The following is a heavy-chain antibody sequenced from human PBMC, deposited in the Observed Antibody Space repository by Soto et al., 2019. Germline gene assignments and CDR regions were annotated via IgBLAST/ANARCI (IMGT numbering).Heavy chain of an antibody. CDR1: GFTFSSYG. D-gene: IGHD3-9*01. CDR2: MWYDGSNK. J-gene: IGHJ4*02. CDR3: ARDLNVYDILTGYSFDY. V-gene: IGHV3-33*01. Sequence: PGGSLRLSCAASGFTFSSYGMHWVRQAPGKGLEWVAVMWYDGSNKYYADSVKGRFTISRDNSKNTLYLQMNSLRAEDTAVYYCARDLNVYDILTGYSFDYWGQGTLVTVSS.